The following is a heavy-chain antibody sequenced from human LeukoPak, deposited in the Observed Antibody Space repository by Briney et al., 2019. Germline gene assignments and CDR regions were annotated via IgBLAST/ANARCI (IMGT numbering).Heavy chain of an antibody. J-gene: IGHJ1*01. V-gene: IGHV3-30*02. CDR2: IRYDGSNK. CDR3: AKDALGVSYYYDSSGGFQH. CDR1: GFTFSSYG. D-gene: IGHD3-22*01. Sequence: GGSLRLSCAASGFTFSSYGMHWVRQAPGKGLEWVAFIRYDGSNKYYADSVKGRFTISRDNSKNTLYLQMNSLRAEDTAVYYCAKDALGVSYYYDSSGGFQHWGQGTLVTVSS.